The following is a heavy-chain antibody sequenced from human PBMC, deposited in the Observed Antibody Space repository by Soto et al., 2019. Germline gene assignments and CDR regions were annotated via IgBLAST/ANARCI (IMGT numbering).Heavy chain of an antibody. CDR3: TTEREYYYDSSGYYYPWY. V-gene: IGHV3-15*01. CDR2: IKSKNNGGTT. D-gene: IGHD3-22*01. J-gene: IGHJ4*02. CDR1: GFTFSNAW. Sequence: PGGSLRLSFAASGFTFSNAWLSWVRQAPGKGLEWVGRIKSKNNGGTTDYAAPEKSRFTITRDESKNTLYLQMNSLKTEDTAVYYCTTEREYYYDSSGYYYPWYWGQGP.